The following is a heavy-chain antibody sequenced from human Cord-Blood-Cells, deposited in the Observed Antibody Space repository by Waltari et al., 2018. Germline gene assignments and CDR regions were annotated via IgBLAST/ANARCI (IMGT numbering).Heavy chain of an antibody. J-gene: IGHJ4*02. V-gene: IGHV3-23*04. CDR1: GFTFSSYA. D-gene: IGHD3-3*01. CDR2: ISGSGGIK. CDR3: AKGYYDFWSGYYFDY. Sequence: EVQLVESGGGLVQPGGSLRLSCAASGFTFSSYAMSWVRQAPGKGLEWVSAISGSGGIKYYADSVKGRFTISRDNSKNTLYLQMNSLRAEDTAVYYCAKGYYDFWSGYYFDYWGQGTLVTVSS.